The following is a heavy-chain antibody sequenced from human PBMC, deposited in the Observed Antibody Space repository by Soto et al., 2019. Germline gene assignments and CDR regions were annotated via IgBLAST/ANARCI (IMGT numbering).Heavy chain of an antibody. D-gene: IGHD3-16*02. V-gene: IGHV3-48*02. Sequence: QPGGSLRLSCAASGFTFSSYSMNWVRQAPGKGLEWVSYISSSSSTIYYADSVKGRFTISRDNAKNSLYLQMNSLRDEDTAVYYCARVFNNYDYVWGSYRPRGDAFDIWGQGTMVTVSS. CDR1: GFTFSSYS. J-gene: IGHJ3*02. CDR3: ARVFNNYDYVWGSYRPRGDAFDI. CDR2: ISSSSSTI.